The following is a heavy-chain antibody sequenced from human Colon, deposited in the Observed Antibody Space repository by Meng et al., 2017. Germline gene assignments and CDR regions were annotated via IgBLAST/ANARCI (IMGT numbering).Heavy chain of an antibody. CDR1: GDSISSDIW. Sequence: QVQWQGSGPGRLKPSGTLSLTCTVSGDSISSDIWWSWVRQPPGKGLEWIGEVYHRGDTNYNPSLKSRVDISVDKSKNQFYLSLFSVTAADTAVYYCGRDQGRELINHWGQGTLVTVSS. D-gene: IGHD1-7*01. J-gene: IGHJ4*02. CDR3: GRDQGRELINH. V-gene: IGHV4-4*02. CDR2: VYHRGDT.